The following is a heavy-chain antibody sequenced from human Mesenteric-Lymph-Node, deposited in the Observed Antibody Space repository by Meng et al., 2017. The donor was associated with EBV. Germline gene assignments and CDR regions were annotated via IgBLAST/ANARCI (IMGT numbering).Heavy chain of an antibody. CDR2: IWYDGSNK. D-gene: IGHD3-22*01. Sequence: QVRLVESGXGVVQPGRSXRLSCAASGFSFTKCDMHWVRQDPGKGLEWVAIIWYDGSNKFYSDSVTGRFTISRDNSKNTLYLQMNSLRVEDTAVYSCAKGYFDSTGYSYPSDYWGHGTLVIVSS. V-gene: IGHV3-33*06. J-gene: IGHJ4*01. CDR3: AKGYFDSTGYSYPSDY. CDR1: GFSFTKCD.